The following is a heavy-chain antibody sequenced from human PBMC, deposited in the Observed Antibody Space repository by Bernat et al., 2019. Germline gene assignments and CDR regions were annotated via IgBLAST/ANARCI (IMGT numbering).Heavy chain of an antibody. Sequence: EVQLVESGGGLVQPGGSLRLSCAASGFTFSSYAMSWVRQAPGKGLEWVSAISGSGGSTYYADSVKGRFTISRDNSKNTLYLQMNSLRAEDTAVYYCAKDGVNYDFWSGYYTGYFDYWGQGTLVTVSS. CDR3: AKDGVNYDFWSGYYTGYFDY. CDR2: ISGSGGST. V-gene: IGHV3-23*04. D-gene: IGHD3-3*01. CDR1: GFTFSSYA. J-gene: IGHJ4*02.